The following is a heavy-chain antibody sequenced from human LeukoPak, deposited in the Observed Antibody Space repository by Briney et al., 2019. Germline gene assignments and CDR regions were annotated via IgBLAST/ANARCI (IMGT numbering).Heavy chain of an antibody. CDR1: GYTFTGYY. V-gene: IGHV1-2*02. J-gene: IGHJ6*02. CDR2: IDAYSGGT. CDR3: AREESVATIYYYYYAMDV. Sequence: ASVKVSSKASGYTFTGYYIHWVRQAPGQGLEWMGWIDAYSGGTIYAQKFQGRLTMTRDTSITTAYLELTRLISDDTAVYYCAREESVATIYYYYYAMDVWGQGTTVTVSS. D-gene: IGHD5-24*01.